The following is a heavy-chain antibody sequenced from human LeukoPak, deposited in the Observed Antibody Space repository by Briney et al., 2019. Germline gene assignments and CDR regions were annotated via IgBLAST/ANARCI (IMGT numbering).Heavy chain of an antibody. D-gene: IGHD5-24*01. CDR2: ISAYNGNT. CDR1: GYTFTNYG. V-gene: IGHV1-18*01. Sequence: ASVKVSGKASGYTFTNYGISWVRQAPGQGLEWMGWISAYNGNTNYAQNFQGRVTMTRDTSISTAYMDLSRLRSDDTAVYYCARRAGYNPGDYWGQGTLVTVSS. CDR3: ARRAGYNPGDY. J-gene: IGHJ4*02.